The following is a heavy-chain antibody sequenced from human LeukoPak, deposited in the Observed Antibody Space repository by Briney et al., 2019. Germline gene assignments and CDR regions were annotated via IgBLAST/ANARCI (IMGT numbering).Heavy chain of an antibody. J-gene: IGHJ4*02. D-gene: IGHD3-10*01. V-gene: IGHV1-18*04. CDR3: ARDSGWEIRHLFFDE. Sequence: ASVKVSCKASGYTFGSYSISWVRRAPGQGLEWMGWISPSNGDTSYAQKVQDRVTMTTDTSTPTVYMALRSLTSDDTATYHCARDSGWEIRHLFFDEWGQGTLVTVSS. CDR2: ISPSNGDT. CDR1: GYTFGSYS.